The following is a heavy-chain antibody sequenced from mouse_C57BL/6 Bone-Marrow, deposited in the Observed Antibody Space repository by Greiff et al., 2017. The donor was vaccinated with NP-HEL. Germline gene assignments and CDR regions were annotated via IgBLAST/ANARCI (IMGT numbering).Heavy chain of an antibody. Sequence: VQLQQSGAELARPGASVKLSCKASGYTFTSYGISWVKQRTGQGLEWIGEIYPRSGNTYYNEKFKGKATLTADKSSSTAYMELRSLTSEYSAVYFCARPYGSRLYWYFDVWGTGTTVTVSS. J-gene: IGHJ1*03. CDR1: GYTFTSYG. V-gene: IGHV1-81*01. CDR2: IYPRSGNT. D-gene: IGHD1-1*01. CDR3: ARPYGSRLYWYFDV.